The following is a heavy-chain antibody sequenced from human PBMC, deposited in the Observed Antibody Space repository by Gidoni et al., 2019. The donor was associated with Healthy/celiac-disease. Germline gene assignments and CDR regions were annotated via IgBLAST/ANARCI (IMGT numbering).Heavy chain of an antibody. Sequence: QVQLVESGGGVVQPGRSLRLSCAASGFTFSSYAMHWVRQAPGKGREWVAVISYDGSNKYYADSVKGRFTISRDNSKNTLYLQMNSLRAEDTAVYYCARAWAGATRGAFDYWGQGTLVTVSS. V-gene: IGHV3-30-3*01. D-gene: IGHD1-26*01. CDR1: GFTFSSYA. CDR3: ARAWAGATRGAFDY. CDR2: ISYDGSNK. J-gene: IGHJ4*02.